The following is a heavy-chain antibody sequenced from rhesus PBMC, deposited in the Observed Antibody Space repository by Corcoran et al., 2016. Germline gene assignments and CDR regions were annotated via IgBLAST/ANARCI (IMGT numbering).Heavy chain of an antibody. J-gene: IGHJ4*01. D-gene: IGHD1-44*01. CDR2: IYGRICRT. Sequence: QVQLQESGPGLVKPSETLSLTCAVSGGSISSGYGWSWIRQPPGKGLEWIGNIYGRICRTYYNPSLKSRVTISKDTSKNQFSLKLSSVTAADTAVYYCARIIGTYFDYWGQGVLVTVSS. CDR1: GGSISSGYG. CDR3: ARIIGTYFDY. V-gene: IGHV4S7*01.